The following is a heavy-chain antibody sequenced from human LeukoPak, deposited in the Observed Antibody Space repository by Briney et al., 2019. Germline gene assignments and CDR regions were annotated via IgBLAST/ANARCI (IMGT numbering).Heavy chain of an antibody. Sequence: KASETLSLTCTVSGGSISSDDYYWSWIRQPPGKGLEWIGYIYYSGSTYYNPSLKSRVTISVDTSKNHFSLKLSSVTAADTAVYYCARVHYGSGSLYYYYYYMDVWGKGTTVTVSS. J-gene: IGHJ6*03. CDR2: IYYSGST. CDR3: ARVHYGSGSLYYYYYYMDV. CDR1: GGSISSDDYY. V-gene: IGHV4-30-4*08. D-gene: IGHD3-10*01.